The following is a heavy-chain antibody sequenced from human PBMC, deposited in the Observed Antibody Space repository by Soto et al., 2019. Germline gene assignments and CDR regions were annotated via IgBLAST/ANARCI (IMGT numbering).Heavy chain of an antibody. Sequence: PSQSLSLTGAISGDSVSSNSAAWNWIRQSPSRGLEWLGRTYYRSKWYNDYAVSVKSRITINPDTSKNQFSLQLNSVTPEDTAVYYCARDHRDFTSFDSVRKPRTTYGMDVWGQGTTVPVSS. V-gene: IGHV6-1*01. CDR2: TYYRSKWYN. D-gene: IGHD1-1*01. J-gene: IGHJ6*02. CDR1: GDSVSSNSAA. CDR3: ARDHRDFTSFDSVRKPRTTYGMDV.